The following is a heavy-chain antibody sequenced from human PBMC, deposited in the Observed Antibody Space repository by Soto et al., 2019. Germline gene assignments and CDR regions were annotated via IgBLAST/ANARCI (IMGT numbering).Heavy chain of an antibody. D-gene: IGHD3-22*01. J-gene: IGHJ3*02. Sequence: VKVSCKASGGTFSSYAISWVRQAPGQGFEWMGGIIPIFGTANYAQKFQGRVTITADESTSTAYMELSSLRSEDTAVYSCARSGITMIVVGLMDAFDIWGQGTMVTVSS. CDR2: IIPIFGTA. CDR3: ARSGITMIVVGLMDAFDI. CDR1: GGTFSSYA. V-gene: IGHV1-69*01.